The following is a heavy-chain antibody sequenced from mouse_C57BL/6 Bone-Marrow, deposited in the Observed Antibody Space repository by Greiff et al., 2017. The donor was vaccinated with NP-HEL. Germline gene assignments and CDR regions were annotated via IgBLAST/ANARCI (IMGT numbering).Heavy chain of an antibody. V-gene: IGHV14-1*01. CDR2: IDPEDGAT. Sequence: VQLQQSGAELVRPGASVKLSCTASGFNIKDYYMHWVKQRPEQGLAWIGRIDPEDGATAYAPNFQGKATMTADTSSNTAYLQLSSLTSEETAVYYCTTSYYYGSSPFAYWGQGTLVTVSA. CDR1: GFNIKDYY. J-gene: IGHJ3*01. CDR3: TTSYYYGSSPFAY. D-gene: IGHD1-1*01.